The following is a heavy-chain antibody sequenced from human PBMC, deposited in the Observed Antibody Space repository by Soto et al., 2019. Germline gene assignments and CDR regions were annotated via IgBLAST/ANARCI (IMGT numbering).Heavy chain of an antibody. CDR2: ISDYNGNT. CDR3: AREGFYPGSGTYSPPRYYGMDV. D-gene: IGHD3-10*01. Sequence: QVHLVQSGGEVKKPGASVKVSCRASGYTFSNYGISWVRQAPGQGLEWMGWISDYNGNTFYGQKFQGRVTMTTDTSTRTAFMELRSLRSDDTAVYYWAREGFYPGSGTYSPPRYYGMDVWGQGTTVTVSS. CDR1: GYTFSNYG. J-gene: IGHJ6*02. V-gene: IGHV1-18*01.